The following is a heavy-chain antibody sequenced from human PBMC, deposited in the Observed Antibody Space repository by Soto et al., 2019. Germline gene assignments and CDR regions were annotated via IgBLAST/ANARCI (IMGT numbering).Heavy chain of an antibody. CDR3: AKGDVHCSSTSCYFDY. Sequence: GGSLRLSCAASGFTFSSYSVSWVRQAPGKGLEWVSVISGSGGGTYYADPVKGRFTVSRDNSKNTRYLQMNSLRAEDTAIYYCAKGDVHCSSTSCYFDYWGQGTLVTVSS. D-gene: IGHD2-2*01. J-gene: IGHJ4*02. CDR2: ISGSGGGT. CDR1: GFTFSSYS. V-gene: IGHV3-23*01.